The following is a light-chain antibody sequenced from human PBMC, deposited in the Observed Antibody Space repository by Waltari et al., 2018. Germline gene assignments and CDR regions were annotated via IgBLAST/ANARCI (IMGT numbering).Light chain of an antibody. CDR1: QSVSSV. Sequence: DIQMTQSPSSLSASVGDRVTSTCRASQSVSSVLNWYQQKPGNAPNLLISAASRLRRGVPSRFSGSGSGTDFTLTITSLQPEDFATYYCQQNYSPPYTFGQGTNLEI. J-gene: IGKJ2*01. V-gene: IGKV1-39*01. CDR3: QQNYSPPYT. CDR2: AAS.